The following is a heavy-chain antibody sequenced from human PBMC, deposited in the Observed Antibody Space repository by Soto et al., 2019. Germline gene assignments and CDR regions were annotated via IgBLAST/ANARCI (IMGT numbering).Heavy chain of an antibody. J-gene: IGHJ5*02. V-gene: IGHV4-59*01. CDR3: ARDVNRWELRGFFDP. D-gene: IGHD1-7*01. Sequence: AXETLSLTRSVSGGSIVDYYWSLIRQPPGKGLEWIGFIYYTGNTRYNPSLGSRVTISLDTSKNQFSLKLTSATAADTAFYYCARDVNRWELRGFFDPWGRGALVTVSS. CDR1: GGSIVDYY. CDR2: IYYTGNT.